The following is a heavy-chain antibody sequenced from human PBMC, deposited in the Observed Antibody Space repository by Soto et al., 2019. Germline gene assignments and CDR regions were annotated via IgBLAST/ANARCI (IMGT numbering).Heavy chain of an antibody. CDR3: ARDPPALYNWNLREAEEMDV. Sequence: GGSLRLSCAASGLTVSSNYMSWVRQAPGKGLEWVSVIYSGGSTYYADSVKGRFTISRDNSKNTLYLQMNSLRAEDTAVYYCARDPPALYNWNLREAEEMDVWGKGTTVTVSS. CDR1: GLTVSSNY. J-gene: IGHJ6*04. CDR2: IYSGGST. V-gene: IGHV3-66*01. D-gene: IGHD1-20*01.